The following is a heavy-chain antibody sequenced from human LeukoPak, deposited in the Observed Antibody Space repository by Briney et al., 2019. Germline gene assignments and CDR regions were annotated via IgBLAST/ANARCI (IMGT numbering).Heavy chain of an antibody. CDR2: IYTGGKT. Sequence: PGGSLRLSCSASGISVSDNYMTWVRQAPGKGLEWVSVIYTGGKTFYADSAKGRFTISRDNSKNTLYLQMNSLRTEDTAVYYCSGRSGFSSIYWGQGTLVTVSS. CDR1: GISVSDNY. V-gene: IGHV3-53*01. CDR3: SGRSGFSSIY. J-gene: IGHJ4*02. D-gene: IGHD6-19*01.